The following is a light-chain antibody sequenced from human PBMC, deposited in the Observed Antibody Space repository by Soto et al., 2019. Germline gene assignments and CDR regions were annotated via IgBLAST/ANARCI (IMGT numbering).Light chain of an antibody. CDR2: GAS. V-gene: IGKV3-20*01. CDR3: QKYGRSPFN. J-gene: IGKJ3*01. CDR1: QSVSSNN. Sequence: EIVLTHSPGTLSFSPVEIATLSFRSSQSVSSNNLAWYQQRPGQAPRVVIYGASTRATGIPERFSGSGSGTDFTLTISRLEPEDFAVYYCQKYGRSPFNFGPGTKVDIK.